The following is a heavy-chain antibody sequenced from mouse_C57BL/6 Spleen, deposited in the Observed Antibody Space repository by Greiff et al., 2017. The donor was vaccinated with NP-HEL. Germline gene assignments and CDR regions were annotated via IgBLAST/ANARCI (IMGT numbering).Heavy chain of an antibody. CDR2: IDPSDSET. Sequence: QVQLQQSGAELVRPGSSVKLSCKASGYTFTSYWMHWVKQRPIQGLEWIGNIDPSDSETNYNQKFKDKATLTVDTSSSTAYMQLSSLTSEDSAVYYCARCGDGYFYYALDGGGQGTSVTVSS. D-gene: IGHD2-3*01. J-gene: IGHJ4*01. V-gene: IGHV1-52*01. CDR3: ARCGDGYFYYALDG. CDR1: GYTFTSYW.